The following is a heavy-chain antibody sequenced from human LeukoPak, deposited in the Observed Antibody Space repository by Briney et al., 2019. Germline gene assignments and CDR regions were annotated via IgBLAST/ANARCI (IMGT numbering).Heavy chain of an antibody. CDR2: ISSSSSTI. J-gene: IGHJ4*02. V-gene: IGHV3-48*01. D-gene: IGHD3-22*01. Sequence: PGGSLRLSCAASGFTFSTYDMNWVRQAPGKGLEWVSYISSSSSTIYYADSVKGRFTISRDNAKNSLYLQMNSLRAEDTAVYYCTSTTVNTKIVGFDYWGQGTLVTVSS. CDR1: GFTFSTYD. CDR3: TSTTVNTKIVGFDY.